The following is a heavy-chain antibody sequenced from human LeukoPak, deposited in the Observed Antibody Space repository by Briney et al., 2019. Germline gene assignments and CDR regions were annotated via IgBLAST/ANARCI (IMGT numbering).Heavy chain of an antibody. Sequence: PGRSLILSCAASGFTFSSYGMHWVRQAPGKGLEWVSYISSSSSIYYGDSVKGRFTMSRDNAKNSLYLQMNSLRAEDTAVYYCAREYSSSSGRCFDSWGQGTLVTVSS. CDR2: ISSSSSI. CDR3: AREYSSSSGRCFDS. CDR1: GFTFSSYG. J-gene: IGHJ4*02. D-gene: IGHD6-6*01. V-gene: IGHV3-48*04.